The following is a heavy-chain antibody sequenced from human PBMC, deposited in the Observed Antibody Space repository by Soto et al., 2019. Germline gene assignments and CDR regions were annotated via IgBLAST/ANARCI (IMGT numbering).Heavy chain of an antibody. D-gene: IGHD3-10*01. V-gene: IGHV4-39*01. Sequence: SETLSPTCTVSTDSSSFTNSYWGWIRQPPGKGLQWIGSSSYNGGTFYNPSLKGRVVVSFDTSKKQSSLQVTSVTAADTAVYFCARHRIEVVWRGFDFWGQGSPVTVSS. CDR2: SSYNGGT. CDR3: ARHRIEVVWRGFDF. CDR1: TDSSSFTNSY. J-gene: IGHJ4*02.